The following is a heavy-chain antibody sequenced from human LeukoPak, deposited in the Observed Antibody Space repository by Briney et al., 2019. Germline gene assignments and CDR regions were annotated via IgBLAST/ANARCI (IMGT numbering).Heavy chain of an antibody. CDR3: ARGQLARYGMDV. CDR1: AYTFTTYW. Sequence: GESLKISCQGSAYTFTTYWITWVRQMPGKGLEWMGRIDPSDSYTNYSPSFQGHVTISADKSISTAYLQWSSLKASDTAMYYCARGQLARYGMDVWGQGTTVTVSS. CDR2: IDPSDSYT. J-gene: IGHJ6*02. D-gene: IGHD6-6*01. V-gene: IGHV5-10-1*01.